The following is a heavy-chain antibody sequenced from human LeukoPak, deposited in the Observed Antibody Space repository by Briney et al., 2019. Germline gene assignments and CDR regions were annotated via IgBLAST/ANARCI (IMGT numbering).Heavy chain of an antibody. V-gene: IGHV3-11*06. D-gene: IGHD3-9*01. Sequence: PGGSLRLSCAASGFTFSDYYMSWIRQAPGKGLEWVSYISSSSSYTNYADSVKGRFTISRDNAKNSLYLQMNSLRAEDTAVYYCARGTYDILTGYILGFDYWGQGTLVTVSS. CDR1: GFTFSDYY. CDR2: ISSSSSYT. J-gene: IGHJ4*02. CDR3: ARGTYDILTGYILGFDY.